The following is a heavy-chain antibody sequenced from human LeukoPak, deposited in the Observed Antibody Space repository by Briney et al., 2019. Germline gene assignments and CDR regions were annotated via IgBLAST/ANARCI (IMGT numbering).Heavy chain of an antibody. J-gene: IGHJ2*01. CDR1: GFTVSSNY. Sequence: PGGSLRLSCAASGFTVSSNYMSWVRQAPGKGLEWVSVIYSGGSTYYADSVKGRFTISRDNSKNTLYLQMNSLRLEDTAVYYCAKDAVRGVRGVISVWYFDLWGRGTLVTVSS. D-gene: IGHD3-10*01. CDR3: AKDAVRGVRGVISVWYFDL. V-gene: IGHV3-53*05. CDR2: IYSGGST.